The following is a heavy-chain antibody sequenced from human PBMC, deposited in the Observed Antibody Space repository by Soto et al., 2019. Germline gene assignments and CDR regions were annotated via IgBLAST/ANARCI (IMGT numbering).Heavy chain of an antibody. CDR3: ARAHYDFWSGYNSNWFDP. CDR2: INPNSGGT. V-gene: IGHV1-2*04. D-gene: IGHD3-3*01. J-gene: IGHJ5*02. CDR1: GYTFTGYY. Sequence: ASVKVSCKASGYTFTGYYMHWVRQAPGQGLEWMGWINPNSGGTNYAQKFQGWVTMTRDTPISTAYMELSRLRSDDTAVYYCARAHYDFWSGYNSNWFDPWGQGTLVTVSS.